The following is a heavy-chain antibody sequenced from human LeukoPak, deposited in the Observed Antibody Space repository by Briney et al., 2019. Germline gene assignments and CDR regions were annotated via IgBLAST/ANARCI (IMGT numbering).Heavy chain of an antibody. V-gene: IGHV1-2*06. CDR1: GYTFTAYY. Sequence: ASLKVSCKPSGYTFTAYYMYWVRHSPGQGLECMGRIKPNSGGTKYAQKFQGRVTMTRDTSISTAYMELSRLTSDDTAVYYCATSSEGGYSYGSDIDYWGQGTLVTVSS. D-gene: IGHD5-18*01. CDR3: ATSSEGGYSYGSDIDY. J-gene: IGHJ4*02. CDR2: IKPNSGGT.